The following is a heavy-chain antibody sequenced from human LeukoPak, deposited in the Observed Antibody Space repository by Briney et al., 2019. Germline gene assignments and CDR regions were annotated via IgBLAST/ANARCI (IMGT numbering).Heavy chain of an antibody. Sequence: PGGSLRLSCAASGFTFSSYWMHWVRQAPGKGLVWVSRINSDGSSTSYSDSVKGRFTISRDNAKNTLYLLMNSLRAEDTAVYYCAREVIVGATQAFDIWGQGTMVTVSS. D-gene: IGHD1-26*01. V-gene: IGHV3-74*01. CDR3: AREVIVGATQAFDI. CDR1: GFTFSSYW. J-gene: IGHJ3*02. CDR2: INSDGSST.